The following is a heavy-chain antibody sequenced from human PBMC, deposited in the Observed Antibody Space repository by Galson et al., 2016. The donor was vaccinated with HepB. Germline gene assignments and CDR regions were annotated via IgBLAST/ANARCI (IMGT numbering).Heavy chain of an antibody. CDR1: EFSFRSYS. CDR3: ARAGVAYETSGYFYGQLDY. Sequence: SLRLSCAASEFSFRSYSMTWVRQAPGKGLEWLSSITAGGNTIYYADSVKGRFTISRDNAMSSLYLQMNSLRDDDTAVYFCARAGVAYETSGYFYGQLDYWGQGTLVIVSS. D-gene: IGHD3-22*01. J-gene: IGHJ4*02. V-gene: IGHV3-48*02. CDR2: ITAGGNTI.